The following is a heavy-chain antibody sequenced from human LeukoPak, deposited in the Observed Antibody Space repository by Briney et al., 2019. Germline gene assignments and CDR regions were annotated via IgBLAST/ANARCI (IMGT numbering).Heavy chain of an antibody. D-gene: IGHD5-12*01. Sequence: ASVKVSCKASGGTFSSYAISWARQAPGQGLEWMGGIIPIFGTANYAQKFQGRVTITADESTSTAYMELSSLRSEDTAVYYCARDSHSGYDSFGGSSWYYFDYWGQGTLVTVSS. J-gene: IGHJ4*02. CDR3: ARDSHSGYDSFGGSSWYYFDY. CDR1: GGTFSSYA. V-gene: IGHV1-69*13. CDR2: IIPIFGTA.